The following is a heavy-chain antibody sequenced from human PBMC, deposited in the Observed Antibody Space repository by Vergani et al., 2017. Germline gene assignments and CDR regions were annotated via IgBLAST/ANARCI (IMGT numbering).Heavy chain of an antibody. D-gene: IGHD4-23*01. CDR3: AGGGGEDFSVDYYGMDV. J-gene: IGHJ6*02. Sequence: QVQLVQSGAEVKKPGSSVKVSCKTSGGTFSSYAISWVRQAPGQGPEWMGAIIPIFGAPNYAQKFQGRVTITADKSTSTAYMELSSLRSEDTAVYYCAGGGGEDFSVDYYGMDVWGQGTTVTVSS. CDR1: GGTFSSYA. V-gene: IGHV1-69*06. CDR2: IIPIFGAP.